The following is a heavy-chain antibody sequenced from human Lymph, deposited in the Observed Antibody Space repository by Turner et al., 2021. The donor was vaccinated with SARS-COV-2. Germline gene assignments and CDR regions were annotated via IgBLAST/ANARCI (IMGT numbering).Heavy chain of an antibody. J-gene: IGHJ4*02. CDR2: INPNSGGK. CDR1: GYTFTGYY. Sequence: QVQLVQSGAAVKKPGASVQVSCKASGYTFTGYYIHWVRQAPGQGLEWMGWINPNSGGKNDAQRFQGRVTMTRDTYLSTAYMQLSRLRSDDTAVYYCARSRDLQSMVRGVDPFDYWGQGTLVTVSS. V-gene: IGHV1-2*02. D-gene: IGHD3-10*01. CDR3: ARSRDLQSMVRGVDPFDY.